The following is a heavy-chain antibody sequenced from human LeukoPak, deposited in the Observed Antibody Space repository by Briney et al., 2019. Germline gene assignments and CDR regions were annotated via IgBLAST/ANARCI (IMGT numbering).Heavy chain of an antibody. CDR1: GGTFSSYA. CDR2: IIPILGIA. Sequence: GASVKVSCKASGGTFSSYAISWVRQAPGQGLEWMGRIIPILGIANYAQKFQGRVTITADKSTSTAYMELSSLRSEDTAVYYCAEIAVAGKGLVPLDVWGQGTTVTVSS. J-gene: IGHJ6*02. D-gene: IGHD6-19*01. CDR3: AEIAVAGKGLVPLDV. V-gene: IGHV1-69*04.